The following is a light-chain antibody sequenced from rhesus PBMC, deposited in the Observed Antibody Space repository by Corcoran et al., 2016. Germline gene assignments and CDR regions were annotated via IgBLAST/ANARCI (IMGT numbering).Light chain of an antibody. Sequence: DIQMTQSPSSLSASVGDTVTITCRASQDIISYLAWYQQKPEKSPKLLIYKASTLQDGVPSRLSGSGSGTEFTLNISSLQPEDFATYYCQQQNSYPLAFGPWTKLDIK. CDR2: KAS. J-gene: IGKJ3*01. V-gene: IGKV1-25*01. CDR3: QQQNSYPLA. CDR1: QDIISY.